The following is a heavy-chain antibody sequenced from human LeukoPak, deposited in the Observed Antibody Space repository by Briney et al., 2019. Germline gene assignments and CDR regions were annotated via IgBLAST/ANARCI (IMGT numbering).Heavy chain of an antibody. D-gene: IGHD3-3*01. J-gene: IGHJ6*03. CDR3: ARDRSYDFWSGYYTGYYYYYMDV. CDR1: GFTFDDYG. V-gene: IGHV3-20*04. Sequence: GGSLRLSCAASGFTFDDYGMSWVRQAPGKGLQWVSGINWNGGSTGYADSVKGRFTIPRDNAKNSLYLQMNSLRAEDTALYYCARDRSYDFWSGYYTGYYYYYMDVWGKGTTVTVSS. CDR2: INWNGGST.